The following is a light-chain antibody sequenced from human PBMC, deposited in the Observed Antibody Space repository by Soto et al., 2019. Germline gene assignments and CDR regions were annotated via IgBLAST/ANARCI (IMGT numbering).Light chain of an antibody. J-gene: IGKJ4*01. CDR3: QHYYSSPLT. V-gene: IGKV4-1*01. Sequence: DIVMTQSPDSLAVSLGERATINCKSSQSVLYRSIDKNYLAWYQQKPGQPPKLLIYWASTRESGVPDRFSGSGSGTNFTLTISSLQAEDVAVYYCQHYYSSPLTFGGGTKVEIK. CDR1: QSVLYRSIDKNY. CDR2: WAS.